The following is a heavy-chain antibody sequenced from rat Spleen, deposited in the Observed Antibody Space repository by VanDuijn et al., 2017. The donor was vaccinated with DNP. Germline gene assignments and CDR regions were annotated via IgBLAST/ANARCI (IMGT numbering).Heavy chain of an antibody. Sequence: EVQLVESDGGLVQPGRSLKLSCAVSGFTFSDYYMAWVRQAPGKGLEWVASISSTGDNTYYSDSVKGRFSLSRDNAKSTLYLQVSSLRSEDTAMYYCTTNLPYWFAYWGQGTLVTVSS. CDR3: TTNLPYWFAY. J-gene: IGHJ3*01. CDR1: GFTFSDYY. CDR2: ISSTGDNT. V-gene: IGHV5-25*01. D-gene: IGHD1-4*01.